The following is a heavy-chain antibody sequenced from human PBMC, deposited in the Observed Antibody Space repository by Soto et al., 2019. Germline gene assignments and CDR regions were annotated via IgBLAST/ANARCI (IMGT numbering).Heavy chain of an antibody. D-gene: IGHD6-13*01. CDR3: ATLVAAAHTFDY. J-gene: IGHJ4*02. V-gene: IGHV1-2*02. CDR1: GYTFTAYY. Sequence: QVQLVQSGAGVKKPGASVKVSCKASGYTFTAYYIQWVRQAPGQGLEFMGWINPKSGGTNYAQNFQGRVTMTRDTSINTAYMEVSRLRFDDTAVYYCATLVAAAHTFDYWGQGTLVTVSS. CDR2: INPKSGGT.